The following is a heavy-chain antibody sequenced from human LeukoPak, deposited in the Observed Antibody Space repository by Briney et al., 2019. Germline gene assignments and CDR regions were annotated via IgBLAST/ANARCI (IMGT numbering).Heavy chain of an antibody. CDR3: ARDKQLDWAHYYYSYMDV. CDR1: GYSFADYY. J-gene: IGHJ6*03. Sequence: ASVKVSCKASGYSFADYYMHWVRQAPGQGLEWMGWIKPNSSGTRSAQKFQGRVTMTRDTSISTAYMELSRLRSDDTAVYYCARDKQLDWAHYYYSYMDVWGKGTTVTVSS. CDR2: IKPNSSGT. V-gene: IGHV1-2*02. D-gene: IGHD1-1*01.